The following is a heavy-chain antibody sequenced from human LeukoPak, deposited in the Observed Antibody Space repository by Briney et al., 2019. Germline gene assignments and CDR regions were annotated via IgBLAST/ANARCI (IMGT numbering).Heavy chain of an antibody. CDR1: GFTVSSNY. D-gene: IGHD3-10*01. J-gene: IGHJ4*02. CDR2: IYSGGST. CDR3: AREGVGSGGYFDY. Sequence: GGSLRLSCAASGFTVSSNYMSWVRQAPGKGLEWVSVIYSGGSTYYADSVKGRFTISRDNSKNTLYLQMNSLRAEDTAVYYCAREGVGSGGYFDYWGQGTLVTVSS. V-gene: IGHV3-66*01.